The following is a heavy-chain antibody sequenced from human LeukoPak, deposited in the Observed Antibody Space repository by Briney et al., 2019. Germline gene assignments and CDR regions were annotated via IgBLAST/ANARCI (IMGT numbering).Heavy chain of an antibody. Sequence: GGSLRLSCAASGFTFSSYSMNWVRQAPGKGLEWVSSISSSSSYIYYADSVKGRFTISRDNSKNTLYLQMNSLRAEDTAVYYCAKEVCGGDCYSSFDYWGQGTLVTVSS. D-gene: IGHD2-21*02. CDR1: GFTFSSYS. V-gene: IGHV3-21*04. CDR3: AKEVCGGDCYSSFDY. J-gene: IGHJ4*02. CDR2: ISSSSSYI.